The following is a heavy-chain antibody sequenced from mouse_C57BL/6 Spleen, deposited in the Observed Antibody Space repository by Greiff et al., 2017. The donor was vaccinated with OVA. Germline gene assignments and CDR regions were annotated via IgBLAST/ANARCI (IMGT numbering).Heavy chain of an antibody. D-gene: IGHD2-4*01. CDR1: GYSFTGYY. Sequence: VQLQQSGPELVKPGASVKISCKASGYSFTGYYMNWVKQSPEKSLEWIGEINPSTGGTTYNQKFKAKATLTVDKSSSTAYMQLKSLTSEDSAVYSCARSGSYDYDGAWFAYWGQGTLVTVSA. CDR3: ARSGSYDYDGAWFAY. V-gene: IGHV1-42*01. CDR2: INPSTGGT. J-gene: IGHJ3*01.